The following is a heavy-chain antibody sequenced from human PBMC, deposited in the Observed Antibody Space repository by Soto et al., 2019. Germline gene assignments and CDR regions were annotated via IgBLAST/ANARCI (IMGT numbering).Heavy chain of an antibody. V-gene: IGHV4-31*03. CDR3: ARDKEQSEAGKGAFHI. CDR1: GGSVTIGGYY. D-gene: IGHD1-26*01. CDR2: IYFTGTT. J-gene: IGHJ3*02. Sequence: SETLSLTCTVSGGSVTIGGYYWSWVRQHPGKGLEWIGYIYFTGTTRYNPSLESRVTISVDTSKNQFSLKLSPVTAADTALYSCARDKEQSEAGKGAFHIWGQGTMVTVSS.